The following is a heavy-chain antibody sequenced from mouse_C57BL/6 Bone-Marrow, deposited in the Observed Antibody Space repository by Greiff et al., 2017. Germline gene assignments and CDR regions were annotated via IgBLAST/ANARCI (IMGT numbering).Heavy chain of an antibody. D-gene: IGHD1-1*01. CDR3: ARHPSGTNWYFDV. J-gene: IGHJ1*03. CDR2: ISNLAYSI. V-gene: IGHV5-15*04. CDR1: GFTFSDYG. Sequence: EVKLVESGGGLVQPGGSLKLSCAASGFTFSDYGMAWVRQAPRKGPEWVAFISNLAYSIYYADTVPGRFTISRENAKNTLYLEMSSLRSEDTAMYYCARHPSGTNWYFDVWGTGTTVTVSS.